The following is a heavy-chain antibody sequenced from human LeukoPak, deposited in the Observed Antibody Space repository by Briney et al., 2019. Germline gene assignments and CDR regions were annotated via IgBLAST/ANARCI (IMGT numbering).Heavy chain of an antibody. CDR2: ISGHSGIT. D-gene: IGHD3-22*01. J-gene: IGHJ4*02. V-gene: IGHV1-18*01. CDR1: GYTFTTYP. CDR3: ARSRFDRHGYYFYFDY. Sequence: GASVKVSCKASGYTFTTYPISWVRQAPGQGLEWMGWISGHSGITNYAQKFQGRVTMTTDTSTSTAYMDLRSLRSDDTAVYYCARSRFDRHGYYFYFDYWGQGTLVTVSS.